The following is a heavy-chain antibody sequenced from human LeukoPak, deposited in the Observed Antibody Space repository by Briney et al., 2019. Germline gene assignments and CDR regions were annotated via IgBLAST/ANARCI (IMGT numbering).Heavy chain of an antibody. V-gene: IGHV1-24*01. J-gene: IGHJ5*02. CDR3: ATDGIVAGGNWFDP. CDR2: FDPEDGET. CDR1: GYTLTELS. Sequence: GASVKVSCKVSGYTLTELSMHWVRQAPGKGLEWMGGFDPEDGETIYAQKFQGRVTMTGDTSTDTAYMELSSLRSEDTAVYYCATDGIVAGGNWFDPWGQGTLVTVSS. D-gene: IGHD6-25*01.